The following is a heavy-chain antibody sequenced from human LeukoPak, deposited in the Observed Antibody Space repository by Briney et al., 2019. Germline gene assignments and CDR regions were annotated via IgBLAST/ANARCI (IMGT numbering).Heavy chain of an antibody. D-gene: IGHD2-8*02. J-gene: IGHJ3*01. CDR2: TYYRSEWFN. V-gene: IGHV6-1*01. CDR1: GDSVSSNSAT. Sequence: SQTLSLTCAISGDSVSSNSATWNWIRQSPSRGLEWLGRTYYRSEWFNDYAISVKSRITINPDTSKNQFSLQLKSVTPEDTAVYYCARDQSRTTGFDVWGQGTIVAVS. CDR3: ARDQSRTTGFDV.